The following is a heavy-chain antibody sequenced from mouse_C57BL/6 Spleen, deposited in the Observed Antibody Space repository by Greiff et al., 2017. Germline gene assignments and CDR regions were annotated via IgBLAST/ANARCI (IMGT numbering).Heavy chain of an antibody. V-gene: IGHV1-69*01. Sequence: QVQLKESGAELVMPGASVKLSCTASGYTFTSYWMHWVKQRPGQGLEWIGEIDPSDSYTNYNQKFKGKSTLTVDKSSSTAYMQLSSLTSEDSAVYDCARNPPYDYAMDYWGQGTSVTVSS. D-gene: IGHD1-1*01. CDR2: IDPSDSYT. CDR3: ARNPPYDYAMDY. CDR1: GYTFTSYW. J-gene: IGHJ4*01.